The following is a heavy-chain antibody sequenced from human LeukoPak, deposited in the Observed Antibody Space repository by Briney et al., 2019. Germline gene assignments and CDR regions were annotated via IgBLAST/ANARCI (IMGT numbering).Heavy chain of an antibody. CDR2: ISSSSSYI. Sequence: GGSLRLSCAASGFTFSSYSMNWVRQAPGKGLEWVSSISSSSSYIYYADSVKGRFIISRDNAKNSLFLQMNSLRVEDTAVYYCARESGYSSGWYFDYWGQGTLVTVSS. V-gene: IGHV3-21*01. J-gene: IGHJ4*02. CDR3: ARESGYSSGWYFDY. CDR1: GFTFSSYS. D-gene: IGHD6-19*01.